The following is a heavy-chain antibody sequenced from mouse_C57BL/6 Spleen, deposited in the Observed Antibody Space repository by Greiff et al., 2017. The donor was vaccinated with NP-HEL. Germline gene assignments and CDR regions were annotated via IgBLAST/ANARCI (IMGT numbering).Heavy chain of an antibody. CDR3: VRRDYYGAMDY. V-gene: IGHV10-1*01. CDR1: GFSFNTYA. J-gene: IGHJ4*01. CDR2: IRSKSNNYAT. D-gene: IGHD1-1*01. Sequence: VQLKESGGGLVQPKGSLKLSCAASGFSFNTYAMNWVRQAPGKGLEWVARIRSKSNNYATYYADSVKDRFTISRDDSESMLYLQMNNLKTEDTAMYYCVRRDYYGAMDYWGQGTSVTVSS.